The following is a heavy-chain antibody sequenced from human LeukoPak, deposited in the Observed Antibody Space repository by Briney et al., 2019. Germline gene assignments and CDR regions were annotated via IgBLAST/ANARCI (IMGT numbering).Heavy chain of an antibody. J-gene: IGHJ4*02. CDR3: ARDRYDILTGYYMYFDY. V-gene: IGHV3-33*01. Sequence: GGSLRLSCAASGFSFSSYGMHWVRQAPGKGLEWVAVIRYDGSNKYYADSVKDRFTISRDNSKNTLFLQMNSLRAEDTAVYYCARDRYDILTGYYMYFDYWGQGSLVTVSS. CDR2: IRYDGSNK. CDR1: GFSFSSYG. D-gene: IGHD3-9*01.